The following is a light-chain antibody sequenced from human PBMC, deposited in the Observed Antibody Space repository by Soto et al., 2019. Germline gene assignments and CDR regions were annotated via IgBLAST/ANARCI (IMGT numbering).Light chain of an antibody. V-gene: IGLV2-23*02. CDR3: CSYAGSRV. CDR1: SSDVGSYNL. CDR2: EVS. J-gene: IGLJ1*01. Sequence: QSALTQPASVSGSPGQSITISCTGTSSDVGSYNLVSWYQQHPGKATKLMIYEVSKRPSGVSNRSSGSKSGNTASLTLSGLQAEDEADYYCCSYAGSRVFGTGTKVTVL.